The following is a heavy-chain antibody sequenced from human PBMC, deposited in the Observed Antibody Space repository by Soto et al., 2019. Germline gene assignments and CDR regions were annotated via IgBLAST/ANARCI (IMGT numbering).Heavy chain of an antibody. J-gene: IGHJ5*02. CDR1: GFTFSSYA. Sequence: GGSLRLSCAASGFTFSSYAMSWVRQAPGKGLEWVSAISGSGGGTYYADSVKGRFTISRDNSKNTLYLQMNSLRAEDTAVYYCASTSRRGGDWFDPWGQGTLVTVSS. CDR2: ISGSGGGT. V-gene: IGHV3-23*01. D-gene: IGHD3-10*01. CDR3: ASTSRRGGDWFDP.